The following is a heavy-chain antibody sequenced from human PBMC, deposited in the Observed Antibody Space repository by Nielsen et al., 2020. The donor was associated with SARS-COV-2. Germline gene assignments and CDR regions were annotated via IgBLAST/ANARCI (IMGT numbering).Heavy chain of an antibody. D-gene: IGHD2-21*02. V-gene: IGHV3-49*03. CDR1: GFTFGDYA. J-gene: IGHJ6*03. Sequence: GGSLRLSCTASGFTFGDYAMSWFRQAPGKGLEWVGFIRSKAYGGTTEYAASVKGRFTISRDDSKSIAYLQMNSLKTEDTAIYYCTRWVCGGDCYSGLYYYYYMDVWGKGTTVTVSS. CDR2: IRSKAYGGTT. CDR3: TRWVCGGDCYSGLYYYYYMDV.